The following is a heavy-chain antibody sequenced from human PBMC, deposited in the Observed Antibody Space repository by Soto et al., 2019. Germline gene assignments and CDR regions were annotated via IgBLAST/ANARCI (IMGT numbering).Heavy chain of an antibody. CDR1: GFTFDDYA. CDR2: ISWNSGSI. D-gene: IGHD3-3*01. V-gene: IGHV3-9*01. CDR3: AKDIGYYDFWSGSSRPYGMDV. J-gene: IGHJ6*02. Sequence: PGGSLRLSCAASGFTFDDYAMHWVRQAPGKGLEWVSGISWNSGSIGYADSVKGRFTISRDNAKNSLYLQMNSLRAEDTALYYCAKDIGYYDFWSGSSRPYGMDVWGQGTTVTVSS.